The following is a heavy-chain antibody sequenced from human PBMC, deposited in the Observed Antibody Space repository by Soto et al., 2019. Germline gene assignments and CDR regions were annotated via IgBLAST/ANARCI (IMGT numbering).Heavy chain of an antibody. CDR2: MNPDSANT. V-gene: IGHV1-8*01. J-gene: IGHJ4*02. CDR1: GYTFTNYD. CDR3: ARAIRNQLLSDY. D-gene: IGHD1-26*01. Sequence: QVHLVQSGAEVKQPGASVKVSCRTSGYTFTNYDITWVRQATGQGLEWMGWMNPDSANTGYAQKFQGRVTMTRDISMSTAYMELNSLTSEDTAIYYCARAIRNQLLSDYWSQGSLVIVSS.